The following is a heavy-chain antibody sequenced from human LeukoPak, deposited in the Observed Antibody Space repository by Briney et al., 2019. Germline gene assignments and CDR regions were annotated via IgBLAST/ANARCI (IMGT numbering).Heavy chain of an antibody. J-gene: IGHJ4*02. CDR1: GFTFNNFG. D-gene: IGHD3-22*01. V-gene: IGHV3-30*03. CDR2: ISYSGSVQ. Sequence: GGSLRLSCAASGFTFNNFGMHWVRQAPGKGLEWVSVISYSGSVQFYADFVKGRFTISRDDSKNTVHMQMNRLRVEDTAVYYCARSPRDSRDWTGTLDYWGQGALVTVSS. CDR3: ARSPRDSRDWTGTLDY.